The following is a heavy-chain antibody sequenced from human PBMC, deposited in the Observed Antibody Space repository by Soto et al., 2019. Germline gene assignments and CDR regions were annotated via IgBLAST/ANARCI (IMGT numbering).Heavy chain of an antibody. J-gene: IGHJ3*02. CDR3: AKDAQLLSYGLDI. V-gene: IGHV3-9*01. CDR2: ISWKSDSI. CDR1: GFIFDDYA. D-gene: IGHD2-2*01. Sequence: GGSLRLSCSASGFIFDDYAMHWVRQAPGKGLEWVSGISWKSDSIGYADSVKGRFTISRDNAKNSLYLQMSSLRAEDTALYYCAKDAQLLSYGLDIWGQGTMVTVSS.